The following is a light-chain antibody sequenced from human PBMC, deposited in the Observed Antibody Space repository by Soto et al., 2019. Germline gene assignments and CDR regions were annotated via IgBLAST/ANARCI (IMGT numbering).Light chain of an antibody. V-gene: IGKV1-5*03. CDR3: QHYNDYSRM. Sequence: DIQMTQSPSTLSASIGDRVTITCRTSQSVDSWLAWYQQKPGKAPKLLIYKASSLQTGVPSRFSGSESGTEFTLTISRLQPDDFATYYCQHYNDYSRMFGRGTKVEIK. J-gene: IGKJ1*01. CDR2: KAS. CDR1: QSVDSW.